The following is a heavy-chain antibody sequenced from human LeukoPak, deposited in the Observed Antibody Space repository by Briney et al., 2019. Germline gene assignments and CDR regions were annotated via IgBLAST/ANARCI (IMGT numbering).Heavy chain of an antibody. CDR2: INTDGNST. CDR1: GFMFSAYW. J-gene: IGHJ4*02. D-gene: IGHD3-22*01. V-gene: IGHV3-74*01. Sequence: PGGSLRLSCAASGFMFSAYWMHWVRQAPGKGLVWVSRINTDGNSTTYADSVKGRLTISRDNAKNTLYLQMNSLRAEDTAVYFCARAVGSSEGGPFDYWGQGTLVTVSS. CDR3: ARAVGSSEGGPFDY.